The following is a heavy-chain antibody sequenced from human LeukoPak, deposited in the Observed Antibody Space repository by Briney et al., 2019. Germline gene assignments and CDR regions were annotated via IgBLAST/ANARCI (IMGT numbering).Heavy chain of an antibody. V-gene: IGHV3-33*01. CDR3: ARGGGYSYGYGVIDY. J-gene: IGHJ4*02. CDR1: GXTFSSYG. D-gene: IGHD5-18*01. Sequence: PGGSLRLSCAASGXTFSSYGMHWVRQAPGKGLEWVAVIWFDGSNKYYVDSVKGRFTISRDNSKNTLYLQMNSLRAEDTAVYYCARGGGYSYGYGVIDYWGQGTLVTVSS. CDR2: IWFDGSNK.